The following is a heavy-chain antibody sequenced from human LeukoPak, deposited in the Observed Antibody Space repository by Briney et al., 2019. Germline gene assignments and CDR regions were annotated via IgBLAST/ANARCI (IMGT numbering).Heavy chain of an antibody. CDR2: IRYDGSNK. J-gene: IGHJ6*03. Sequence: GGSLRLSCAASGFTFSSYGMHWVRQAPGKGLEWVAFIRYDGSNKYYADSVKGRFTISRDNSKNTLYLQMNSPRAEDTAVYYCAKGFLRDYYYYMDVWGKGTTVTVSS. CDR3: AKGFLRDYYYYMDV. V-gene: IGHV3-30*02. D-gene: IGHD3-16*01. CDR1: GFTFSSYG.